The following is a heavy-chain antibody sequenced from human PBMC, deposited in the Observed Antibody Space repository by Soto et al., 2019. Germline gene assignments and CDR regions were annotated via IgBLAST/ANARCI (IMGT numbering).Heavy chain of an antibody. V-gene: IGHV1-69*12. D-gene: IGHD6-6*01. J-gene: IGHJ4*02. CDR1: GGTFNNYA. CDR2: IIPIFGTA. Sequence: QVQLVQSGAEVKKPGSSVKVSCKASGGTFNNYAVSWVRQAPGQGLEWVGEIIPIFGTANHAQNFQGRVTINADESTGTVYMELSSLKSEDTAVYYCASRVYISSSRGFAGWGQGTLVTVSS. CDR3: ASRVYISSSRGFAG.